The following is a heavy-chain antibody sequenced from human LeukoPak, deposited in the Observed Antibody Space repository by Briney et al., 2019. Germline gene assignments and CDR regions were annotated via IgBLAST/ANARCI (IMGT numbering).Heavy chain of an antibody. CDR2: FDPEDGET. V-gene: IGHV1-24*01. CDR1: GYTLTELS. J-gene: IGHJ4*02. D-gene: IGHD5-18*01. CDR3: ATDLLISYDSNDY. Sequence: ASVKVSCKVSGYTLTELSMHWVRQAPGKGREWKGGFDPEDGETIYAQKFQGRVTMTEDTSTDTAYMELSSLRSEDTAVYYCATDLLISYDSNDYWGQGTLVTVSS.